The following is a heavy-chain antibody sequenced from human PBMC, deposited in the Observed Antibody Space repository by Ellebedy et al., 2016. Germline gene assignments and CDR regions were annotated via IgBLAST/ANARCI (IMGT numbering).Heavy chain of an antibody. D-gene: IGHD4-17*01. CDR3: AKDFDYGDYSMDV. CDR2: ISYDGSNK. Sequence: GESLKISXAASGFTFSTYGMHWVRQAPGKGLEWVTFISYDGSNKYYADSVKGRFTISRDSSKNTLYLQMNSLRDEDTAVYYCAKDFDYGDYSMDVWGKGTTVTVSS. J-gene: IGHJ6*04. V-gene: IGHV3-30*18. CDR1: GFTFSTYG.